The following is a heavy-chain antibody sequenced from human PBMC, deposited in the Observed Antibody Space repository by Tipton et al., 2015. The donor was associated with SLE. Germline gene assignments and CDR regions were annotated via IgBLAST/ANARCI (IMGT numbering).Heavy chain of an antibody. CDR2: INHSGST. Sequence: LRLSCAVYGGSFSGYYWSWIRQPPGKGLEWIGEINHSGSTNYNPSLKSRVTISVDTSKNQFSLKLSSVTAADTAVYYCARGEGYCTGGVCLHYFDYWGQGTLVTVSS. J-gene: IGHJ4*02. V-gene: IGHV4-34*01. D-gene: IGHD2-8*02. CDR1: GGSFSGYY. CDR3: ARGEGYCTGGVCLHYFDY.